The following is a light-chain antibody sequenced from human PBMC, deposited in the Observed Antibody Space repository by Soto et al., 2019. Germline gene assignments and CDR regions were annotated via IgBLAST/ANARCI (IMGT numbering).Light chain of an antibody. CDR1: QDIKNY. J-gene: IGKJ4*01. Sequence: DILMTQSPSSLSASVGDRVTITCQASQDIKNYLNWYHQKPGKAPNLLIYDASNLKTGVPSRFSGSGSGTHFTFTISSLQPEDIATYYCQHYDHLPPLSFGGGTKVEIK. CDR2: DAS. CDR3: QHYDHLPPLS. V-gene: IGKV1-33*01.